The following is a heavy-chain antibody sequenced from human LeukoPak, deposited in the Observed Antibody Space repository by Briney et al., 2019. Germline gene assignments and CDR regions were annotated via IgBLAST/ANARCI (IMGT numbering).Heavy chain of an antibody. Sequence: PGGSLRLSCAASGFTFSTYSMNWLRQAPGKGLEWVSHISSRSTTIYYADPVKGRFTISRDNAKNSLDLQMNSLRAEDTAVYYCARDCDILTGYYNFFDYWGQGTLVTVSS. CDR1: GFTFSTYS. V-gene: IGHV3-48*01. D-gene: IGHD3-9*01. J-gene: IGHJ4*02. CDR3: ARDCDILTGYYNFFDY. CDR2: ISSRSTTI.